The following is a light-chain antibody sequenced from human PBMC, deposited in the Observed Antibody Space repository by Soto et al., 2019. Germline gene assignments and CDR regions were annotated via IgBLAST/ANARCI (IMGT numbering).Light chain of an antibody. J-gene: IGKJ1*01. CDR2: AAS. CDR1: QSISSY. CDR3: QQYNSSWT. V-gene: IGKV1-39*01. Sequence: DIQMTQSPSSLSASVGDRVTITCRASQSISSYLKWYQQQPGKAPKLLIYAASSLQSGVPSRFSGSGAGTEFTLTISGLQPDDFASYYCQQYNSSWTFGQGTKVDIK.